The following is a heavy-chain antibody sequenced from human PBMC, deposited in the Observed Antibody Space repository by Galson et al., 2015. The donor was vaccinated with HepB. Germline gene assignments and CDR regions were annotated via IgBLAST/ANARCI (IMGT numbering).Heavy chain of an antibody. J-gene: IGHJ6*02. V-gene: IGHV3-74*01. D-gene: IGHD6-19*01. CDR2: ITGDGSST. Sequence: SLRLSCAASGFTFSSYWMHWVRRAPGKGLVWVSHITGDGSSTNYADSVKGRFTISRDNAKNTLYLQMNRLRAEDTAVYYCARVHPSSGWYLGRYFYGMDVWGQGTTVTVSS. CDR3: ARVHPSSGWYLGRYFYGMDV. CDR1: GFTFSSYW.